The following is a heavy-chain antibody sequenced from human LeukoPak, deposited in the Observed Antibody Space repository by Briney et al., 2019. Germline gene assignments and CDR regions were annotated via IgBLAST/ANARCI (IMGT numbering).Heavy chain of an antibody. D-gene: IGHD6-13*01. V-gene: IGHV4-59*01. J-gene: IGHJ3*02. CDR1: GGSISSYY. CDR2: IYYSGST. CDR3: ARSSGIAAADDAFDI. Sequence: SETLSLTCTVPGGSISSYYWSWIRQPPGKGLEWIGYIYYSGSTNYNPSLKSRVTISVDTSKNQFSLKLSSVTAADTAVYYCARSSGIAAADDAFDIWGQGTMVTVSS.